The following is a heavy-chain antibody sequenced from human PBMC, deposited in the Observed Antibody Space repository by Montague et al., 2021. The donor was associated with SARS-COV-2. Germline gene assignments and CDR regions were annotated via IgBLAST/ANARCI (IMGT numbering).Heavy chain of an antibody. V-gene: IGHV3-23*03. CDR2: IASGGRST. J-gene: IGHJ4*02. CDR3: AKDPVPVAGRYFDY. D-gene: IGHD6-19*01. Sequence: SLRLFCAAYGFTFNNYAMNWVRQAPGKGLEWVSVIASGGRSTFYXDSXKGRFTISRDNSKDTLYLQMYSLRPEDTAIYYCAKDPVPVAGRYFDYWGQGTLVTVSS. CDR1: GFTFNNYA.